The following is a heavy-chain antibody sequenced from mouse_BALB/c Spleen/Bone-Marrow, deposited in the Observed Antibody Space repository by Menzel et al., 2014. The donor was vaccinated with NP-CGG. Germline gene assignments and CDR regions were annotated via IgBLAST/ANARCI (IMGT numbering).Heavy chain of an antibody. J-gene: IGHJ4*01. V-gene: IGHV14-3*02. Sequence: VQLQQSGAELVKPGASVKLSCTASGFNIKDTYMHWVKQRPEQGLEWIGRIDPANGNTKYDPKFQGKATITADTSSNTAHLQLSSLTSEDTAVYYCAGFGITKEEGYYYAMDYWGQGTSVTVSS. CDR1: GFNIKDTY. CDR3: AGFGITKEEGYYYAMDY. D-gene: IGHD2-4*01. CDR2: IDPANGNT.